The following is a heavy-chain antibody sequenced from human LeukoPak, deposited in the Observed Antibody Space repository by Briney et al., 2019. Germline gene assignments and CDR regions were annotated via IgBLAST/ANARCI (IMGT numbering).Heavy chain of an antibody. D-gene: IGHD3-22*01. Sequence: SETLSLTCTVSGGSISSSSYYWGWIRQPPGKGLEWIGSIYYSGSTYYNPSLKSRVTISVDTSKNQFSLKLSSVTAADTAVYYCASSITMIVPHAFDIWGQGTMVTVSS. J-gene: IGHJ3*02. CDR1: GGSISSSSYY. CDR3: ASSITMIVPHAFDI. CDR2: IYYSGST. V-gene: IGHV4-39*01.